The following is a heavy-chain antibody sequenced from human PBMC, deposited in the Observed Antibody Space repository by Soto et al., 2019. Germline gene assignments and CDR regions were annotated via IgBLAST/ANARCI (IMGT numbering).Heavy chain of an antibody. CDR2: ILYDGGVQ. D-gene: IGHD6-6*01. Sequence: PGGSLRLSCAGSGFTFSNYAVNWVRQAPGKGLEWVAVILYDGGVQHYADSVKGRFTVSRDNSKNTVYLQMNSLTPEDTATYYCAREASVAALNWFDPWGQGTLVTVSS. CDR3: AREASVAALNWFDP. CDR1: GFTFSNYA. J-gene: IGHJ5*02. V-gene: IGHV3-30-3*01.